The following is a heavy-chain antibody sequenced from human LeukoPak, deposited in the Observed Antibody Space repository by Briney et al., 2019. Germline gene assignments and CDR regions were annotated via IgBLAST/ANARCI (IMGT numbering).Heavy chain of an antibody. J-gene: IGHJ4*02. CDR2: IIQDGSEK. CDR3: ARDSPGIMIFGVVTPN. D-gene: IGHD3-3*01. Sequence: GGSLRLSCAASGFTFSSFWMSWVRQAPGKGLEWVAKIIQDGSEKYYVDSVKGRFTISRDNAKNSLYLQMNSLRAEDTAVYYCARDSPGIMIFGVVTPNGGQGTLVTVSS. CDR1: GFTFSSFW. V-gene: IGHV3-7*05.